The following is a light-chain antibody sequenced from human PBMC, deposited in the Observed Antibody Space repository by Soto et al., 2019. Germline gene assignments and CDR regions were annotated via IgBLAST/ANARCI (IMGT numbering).Light chain of an antibody. J-gene: IGLJ3*02. CDR1: SSNIGSNT. V-gene: IGLV1-44*01. Sequence: QSVLTQPPSASGTPGQRVTISCSGSSSNIGSNTVNWYQQLPGRTPQLLIYSNNQRPSADPDRFSGSKSGTSASLAISGLQSEDEDDYYCAAWDDSLNGGVFGGGTKLTVL. CDR3: AAWDDSLNGGV. CDR2: SNN.